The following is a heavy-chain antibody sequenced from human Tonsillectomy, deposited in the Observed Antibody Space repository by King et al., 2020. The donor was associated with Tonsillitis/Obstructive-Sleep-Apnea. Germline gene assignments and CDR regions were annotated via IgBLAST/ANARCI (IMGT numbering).Heavy chain of an antibody. CDR1: GFTVSSNY. CDR2: IYSGGST. Sequence: VQLVESGGGLIQPGGSLRLSCAASGFTVSSNYMSWVRQAPGKGLEWGSVIYSGGSTYYADSVKGRLTIPRDNSKNTRYLQMNSRRSEDTAVYYCARVYHQDKLGYCSSTSCYKSYYYYCYMDVWGKGTTVTVSS. CDR3: ARVYHQDKLGYCSSTSCYKSYYYYCYMDV. J-gene: IGHJ6*03. V-gene: IGHV3-53*01. D-gene: IGHD2-2*02.